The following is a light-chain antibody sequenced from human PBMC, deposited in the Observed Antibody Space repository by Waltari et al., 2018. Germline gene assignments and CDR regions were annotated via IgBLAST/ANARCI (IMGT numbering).Light chain of an antibody. CDR3: QSYGSDWV. CDR1: SPHIGAGVA. CDR2: GNN. J-gene: IGLJ3*02. V-gene: IGLV1-40*01. Sequence: QSVLTQPPSVSGAPGQRVTIHCTGSSPHIGAGVAVHWYQQLPGPAPKLLIYGNNNRPSGVPDRFSGSKSGTSASLAITGLQAEDEADYYCQSYGSDWVFGGGTKLTVL.